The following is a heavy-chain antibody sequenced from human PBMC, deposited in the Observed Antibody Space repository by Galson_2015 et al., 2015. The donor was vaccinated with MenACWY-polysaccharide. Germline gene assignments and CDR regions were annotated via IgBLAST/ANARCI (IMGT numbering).Heavy chain of an antibody. CDR1: GFTFSSYW. Sequence: SCAASGFTFSSYWMHWVRQAPGKGLVWVSRINSDGSSTSYADSVKGRFTISRDNAKNTLYLQMNSLRAEDTAVYYCAKMGGGYRTYWYFDLWGRGTLVTVSS. D-gene: IGHD5-12*01. CDR3: AKMGGGYRTYWYFDL. CDR2: INSDGSST. J-gene: IGHJ2*01. V-gene: IGHV3-74*01.